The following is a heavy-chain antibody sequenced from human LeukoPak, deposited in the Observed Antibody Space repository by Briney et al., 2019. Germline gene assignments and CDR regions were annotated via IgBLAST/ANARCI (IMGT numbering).Heavy chain of an antibody. V-gene: IGHV4-59*01. CDR3: ARGRWLPNAFDI. CDR1: GDSINSYY. J-gene: IGHJ3*02. CDR2: IYYSGRT. D-gene: IGHD5-24*01. Sequence: KPSETLSLTCTVSGDSINSYYWNWIRQPPGKGLEWIGYIYYSGRTDYNPSLKSRVTISVDTSKHQLSMKLKSVTAADTAVYFCARGRWLPNAFDIWGQGTMVTVFS.